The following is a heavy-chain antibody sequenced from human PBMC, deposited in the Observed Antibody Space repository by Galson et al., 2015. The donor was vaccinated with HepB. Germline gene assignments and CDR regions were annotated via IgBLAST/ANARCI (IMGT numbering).Heavy chain of an antibody. CDR1: GFTFDDYA. J-gene: IGHJ6*03. CDR2: ISWNSGSI. CDR3: AKDARALEAGYYYYMDV. Sequence: SLRLSCAASGFTFDDYAMHWVRQAPGKGLEWVSGISWNSGSIGYADSVKGRFAISRDNAKNSLYLQMNSLRAEDTALYYCAKDARALEAGYYYYMDVWGKGTTVTVSS. D-gene: IGHD3-3*01. V-gene: IGHV3-9*01.